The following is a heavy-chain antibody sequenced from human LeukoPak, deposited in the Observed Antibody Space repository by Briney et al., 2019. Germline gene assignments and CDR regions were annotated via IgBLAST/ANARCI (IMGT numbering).Heavy chain of an antibody. CDR3: ASGTYYYDAPSSY. D-gene: IGHD3-22*01. Sequence: GGSLRLSCAASEFTFSSYAMSWVRQAPGKGLEWVSAISGSGGSTYYADSVKGRFTISRDSAKNSLYLQMSSLRAEDTAVYYCASGTYYYDAPSSYWGQGTLVTVSS. J-gene: IGHJ4*02. CDR1: EFTFSSYA. V-gene: IGHV3-23*01. CDR2: ISGSGGST.